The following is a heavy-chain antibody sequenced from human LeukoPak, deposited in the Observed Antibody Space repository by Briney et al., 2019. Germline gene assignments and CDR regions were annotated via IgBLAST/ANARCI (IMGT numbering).Heavy chain of an antibody. CDR1: GGSFSGYY. CDR2: INHSGST. D-gene: IGHD3-22*01. V-gene: IGHV4-34*01. CDR3: ARSLYYYDSSGYLPLGI. Sequence: PSETLSLTCAVYGGSFSGYYWSWIRQPPGKGLEWIGEINHSGSTNYNPSLKSRVTISVDTSKNQFSLKLSSVTAADTAVYYCARSLYYYDSSGYLPLGIWGQGTMVTVSS. J-gene: IGHJ3*02.